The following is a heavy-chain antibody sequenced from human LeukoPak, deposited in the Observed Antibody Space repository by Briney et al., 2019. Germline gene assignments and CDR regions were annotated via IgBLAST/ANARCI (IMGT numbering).Heavy chain of an antibody. CDR1: GYTFTDYY. CDR3: ARGEGYSGSYRADY. J-gene: IGHJ4*02. CDR2: INSNSGGT. D-gene: IGHD1-26*01. V-gene: IGHV1-2*02. Sequence: ASVKVSCKASGYTFTDYYMHWVRQAPGQGLEWMGWINSNSGGTNYAQKFQGRVTMTRDTSISTAYMELNRLRSDDTALYYCARGEGYSGSYRADYWGQGTLVTVSS.